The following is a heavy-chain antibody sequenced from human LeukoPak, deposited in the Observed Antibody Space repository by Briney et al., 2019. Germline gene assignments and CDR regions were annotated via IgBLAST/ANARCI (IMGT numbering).Heavy chain of an antibody. J-gene: IGHJ4*02. CDR1: GFIFSDYA. CDR3: AREAGCFGTTSCFERFFDF. D-gene: IGHD2-2*01. CDR2: ITYDGNTK. V-gene: IGHV3-30*04. Sequence: PGRPLRLSCGATGFIFSDYAIHWVRQAPGKGLEWLAVITYDGNTKLYADSVRGRFTISRDNSKNTLYLQINSLRADDTAVYYCAREAGCFGTTSCFERFFDFWGQGTLVTVSS.